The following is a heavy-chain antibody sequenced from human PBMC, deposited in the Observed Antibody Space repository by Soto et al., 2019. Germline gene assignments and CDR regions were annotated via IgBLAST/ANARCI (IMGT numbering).Heavy chain of an antibody. CDR3: AREKVGRYCTNGVCYYMDV. J-gene: IGHJ6*03. D-gene: IGHD2-8*01. CDR1: GGSISSGGYY. CDR2: IYYSGST. Sequence: SETLSLTCTVSGGSISSGGYYWSWIRQHPGKGLEWIGYIYYSGSTNYNPSLKSRVTISVDTSKNQFSLKLSSVTAADTAVYYCAREKVGRYCTNGVCYYMDVWGKGTTVTVSS. V-gene: IGHV4-61*08.